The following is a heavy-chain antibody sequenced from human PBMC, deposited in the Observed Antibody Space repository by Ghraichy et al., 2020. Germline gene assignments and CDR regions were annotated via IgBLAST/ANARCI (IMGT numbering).Heavy chain of an antibody. Sequence: SQTLSLTCTVSGGSISSYYWSWIRQPPGKGLEWIGYFYYSGSTTYNPSLQSRVTISVDTSKNQCSLKLSSVTAADTAVYYCARHLGVVGAFDYWGQGALVTVSS. D-gene: IGHD1-26*01. V-gene: IGHV4-59*08. CDR1: GGSISSYY. CDR3: ARHLGVVGAFDY. J-gene: IGHJ4*02. CDR2: FYYSGST.